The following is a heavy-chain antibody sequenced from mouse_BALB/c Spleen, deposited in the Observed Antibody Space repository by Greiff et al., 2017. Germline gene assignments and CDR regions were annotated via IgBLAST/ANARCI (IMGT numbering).Heavy chain of an antibody. CDR3: ARDGNPLDY. J-gene: IGHJ2*01. D-gene: IGHD2-1*01. V-gene: IGHV1S137*01. CDR2: ISTYYGDA. CDR1: GYTFTDYA. Sequence: VKLMESGAELVRPGVSVKISCKGSGYTFTDYAMHWVKQSHAKSLEWIGVISTYYGDASYNQKFKGKATMTVDKSSSTAYMELARLTSEDSAIYYCARDGNPLDYWGQGTTLTVSS.